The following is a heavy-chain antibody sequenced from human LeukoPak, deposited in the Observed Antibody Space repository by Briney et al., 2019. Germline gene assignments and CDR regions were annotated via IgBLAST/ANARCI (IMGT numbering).Heavy chain of an antibody. CDR3: ARSRQASGLFNS. D-gene: IGHD3-10*01. J-gene: IGHJ5*01. V-gene: IGHV4-59*01. Sequence: SETLSLTCTVSGGSFGNYYWSWIRQPPGKGLEWIGCIYDSGTTNYNPSLKSRVTISVDTATNQFSLKLRSVTAADTAVYYCARSRQASGLFNSWGQGTLVVVSS. CDR1: GGSFGNYY. CDR2: IYDSGTT.